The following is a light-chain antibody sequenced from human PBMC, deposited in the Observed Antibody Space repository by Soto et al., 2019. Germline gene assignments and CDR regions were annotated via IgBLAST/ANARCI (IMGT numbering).Light chain of an antibody. V-gene: IGKV1-17*03. Sequence: QRNQSASAQSVSLGDRGIIKRRASQGINNHLVWFQQRPGEVPKRLIFGTYNLQSGVPSRFSGSRSGKEFGLTIRDLRPEDFAIYYCLQHNSDPLTLGPGTRLEI. J-gene: IGKJ5*01. CDR3: LQHNSDPLT. CDR1: QGINNH. CDR2: GTY.